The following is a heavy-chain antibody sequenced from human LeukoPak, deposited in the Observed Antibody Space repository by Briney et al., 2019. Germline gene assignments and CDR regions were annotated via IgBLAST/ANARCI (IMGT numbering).Heavy chain of an antibody. CDR2: ISYDGSNK. CDR3: AREVSSGVSDAFDI. J-gene: IGHJ3*02. Sequence: GGSLRLSCAASGFTFSSYAMHWVRRAPGKGLEWVAVISYDGSNKYYADSVKGRFTISRDNSKNTLYLQMNSLRAEDTAVYYCAREVSSGVSDAFDIWGQGTMVTVSS. D-gene: IGHD3-10*01. V-gene: IGHV3-30*04. CDR1: GFTFSSYA.